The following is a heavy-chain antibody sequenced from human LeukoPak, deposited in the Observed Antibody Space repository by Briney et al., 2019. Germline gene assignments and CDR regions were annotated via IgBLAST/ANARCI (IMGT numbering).Heavy chain of an antibody. CDR3: ARDSITMVRGVIINNWFDP. Sequence: PSETLSLTCAVYGGSFSGYYWSWIRQPPGKGLEWIGEINHSGSTNYNPSLKSRVTISVDKSKNQFSLKLSSVTAADTAVYYCARDSITMVRGVIINNWFDPWGQGTLVTVSS. V-gene: IGHV4-34*01. CDR2: INHSGST. J-gene: IGHJ5*02. CDR1: GGSFSGYY. D-gene: IGHD3-10*01.